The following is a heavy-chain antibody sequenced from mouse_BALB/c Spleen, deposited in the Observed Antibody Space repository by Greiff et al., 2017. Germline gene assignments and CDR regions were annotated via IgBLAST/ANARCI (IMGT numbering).Heavy chain of an antibody. CDR3: ARWDGYPPYAMDY. CDR1: GFTFSSFG. CDR2: ISSGSSTI. J-gene: IGHJ4*01. V-gene: IGHV5-17*02. Sequence: EVQVVESGGGLVQPGGSRKLSCAASGFTFSSFGMHWVRQAPEKGLEWVAYISSGSSTIYYADTVKGRFTISRDNPKNTLFLQMTSLRSEDTAMYYCARWDGYPPYAMDYWGQGTSVTVSS. D-gene: IGHD2-3*01.